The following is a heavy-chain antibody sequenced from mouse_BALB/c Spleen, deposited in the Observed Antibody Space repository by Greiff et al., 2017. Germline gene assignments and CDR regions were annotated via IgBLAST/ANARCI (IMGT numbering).Heavy chain of an antibody. D-gene: IGHD2-4*01. J-gene: IGHJ4*01. CDR1: GFSLTSYG. Sequence: VKLVESGPGLVAPSQSLSITCTVSGFSLTSYGVHWVRQPPGKGLEWLGVIWAGGSTNYNSALMSRLSISKDNSKSQVFLKMNSLQTDDTAMYYCAREDYDYDGVAMDYWGQGTSVTVSS. CDR3: AREDYDYDGVAMDY. CDR2: IWAGGST. V-gene: IGHV2-9*02.